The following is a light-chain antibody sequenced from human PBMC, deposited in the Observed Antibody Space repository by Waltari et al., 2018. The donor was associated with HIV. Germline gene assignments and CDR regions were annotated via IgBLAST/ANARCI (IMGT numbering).Light chain of an antibody. CDR2: EVS. V-gene: IGLV2-14*01. Sequence: QSALTQPASVSGSPGQSITISCTGTRSDVGGYNYVSWYHHHPGKAPKLVIYEVSNRPSGVSNRFSGFKAANTASLTISGLQAEDEGDYYCSSYTSSRTWVFGGGTKLTVL. J-gene: IGLJ3*02. CDR1: RSDVGGYNY. CDR3: SSYTSSRTWV.